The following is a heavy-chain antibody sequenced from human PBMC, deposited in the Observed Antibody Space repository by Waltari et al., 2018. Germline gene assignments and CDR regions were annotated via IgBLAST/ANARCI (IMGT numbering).Heavy chain of an antibody. Sequence: EVQLVESGGGLVQPGGSLRLSCAASGFAFSSCWMHWVRQATGKGLVWVSHINTDGSITAYADSVKGRFTISRDNAKNTLYLQMNSLRPEDTAVYYCAPQISMIQGVDWGQGTLVTVSS. CDR1: GFAFSSCW. CDR2: INTDGSIT. V-gene: IGHV3-74*01. J-gene: IGHJ4*02. D-gene: IGHD3-22*01. CDR3: APQISMIQGVD.